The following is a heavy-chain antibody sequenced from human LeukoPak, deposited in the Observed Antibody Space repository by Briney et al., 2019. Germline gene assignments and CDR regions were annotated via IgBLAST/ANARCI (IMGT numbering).Heavy chain of an antibody. CDR1: GGSFSGYY. Sequence: PSETLSLTCAVYGGSFSGYYWSWIRQPPGKGLEWIGDINHSGSTNYNPSLKSRVTISVDTSKNQFSLKLSSVTAADTAVYYCARGPGLLLWFGELFCNWFDPWGQGTLVTVSS. CDR3: ARGPGLLLWFGELFCNWFDP. J-gene: IGHJ5*02. D-gene: IGHD3-10*01. V-gene: IGHV4-34*01. CDR2: INHSGST.